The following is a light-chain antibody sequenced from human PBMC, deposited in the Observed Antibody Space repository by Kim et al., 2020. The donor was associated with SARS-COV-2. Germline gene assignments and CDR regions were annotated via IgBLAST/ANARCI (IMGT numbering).Light chain of an antibody. CDR3: QQYGSSPRT. CDR1: QSVSSSY. V-gene: IGKV3-20*01. J-gene: IGKJ2*01. Sequence: EIVLTQSPGTLSLSPGERATLSCRASQSVSSSYLDWCQQKPGQAPRLLIHVASSRATGIPDRFSGSGSGTDFSLTISRLEPEDFAVYYCQQYGSSPRTFGQGTKLEI. CDR2: VAS.